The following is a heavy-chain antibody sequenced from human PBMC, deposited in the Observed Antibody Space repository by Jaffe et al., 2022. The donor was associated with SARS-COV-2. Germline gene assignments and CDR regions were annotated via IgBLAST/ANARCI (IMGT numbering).Heavy chain of an antibody. CDR1: GFTVSSSY. J-gene: IGHJ6*02. CDR3: ARDGDYYDVDV. D-gene: IGHD2-15*01. V-gene: IGHV3-53*01. CDR2: IYSGGST. Sequence: EVQLVESGGGLIQPGGSLRLSCAASGFTVSSSYMNWVRQAPGKGLEWVSVIYSGGSTYYADSVKGRFTISRDNSKNTLYLQMNSLRAEDTAVYYCARDGDYYDVDVWGQGTTVTVSS.